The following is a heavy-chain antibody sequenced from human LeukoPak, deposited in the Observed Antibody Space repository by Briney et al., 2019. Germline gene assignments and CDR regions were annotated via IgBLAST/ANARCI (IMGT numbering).Heavy chain of an antibody. CDR2: ISRSGSTK. J-gene: IGHJ6*03. Sequence: PGGSLRLSCAASGFTFSSYEMNWVRQAPGKGLEWVSSISRSGSTKYYADSVKGRFTISRDNAKNSLYLQMNSLRAEDTAVYYCARSSGWYHRGPDYYYYYMDVWGKGTTVTVS. CDR1: GFTFSSYE. D-gene: IGHD6-19*01. CDR3: ARSSGWYHRGPDYYYYYMDV. V-gene: IGHV3-48*03.